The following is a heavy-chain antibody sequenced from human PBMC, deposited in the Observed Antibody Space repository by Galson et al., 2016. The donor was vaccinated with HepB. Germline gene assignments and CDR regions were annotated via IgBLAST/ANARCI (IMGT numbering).Heavy chain of an antibody. V-gene: IGHV3-7*01. D-gene: IGHD5-18*01. J-gene: IGHJ5*02. CDR1: GFTFRSYW. CDR2: IKEDGREM. CDR3: ARVTPGNSYAFRPGWFDP. Sequence: SLRLSCAASGFTFRSYWMTWVRQAPGKGLEWVANIKEDGREMFYVDSVKGRFTISRDNAKNSVYLQMNSLRVEDTAVYYCARVTPGNSYAFRPGWFDPWGQGTLVTVSS.